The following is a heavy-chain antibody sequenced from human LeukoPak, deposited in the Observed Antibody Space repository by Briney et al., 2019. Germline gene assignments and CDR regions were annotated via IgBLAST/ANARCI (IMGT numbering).Heavy chain of an antibody. V-gene: IGHV3-30*02. D-gene: IGHD2-15*01. Sequence: PGGSLRLSCAAPGFTFSSYGMHWVRQAPGKGLEWVAFIRYDGSNKYYADSVKGRFTISRDNSKNTLYLQMNSLRAEDTAVYYCAKGMREAADYWGQGTLVTVSS. CDR3: AKGMREAADY. CDR1: GFTFSSYG. CDR2: IRYDGSNK. J-gene: IGHJ4*02.